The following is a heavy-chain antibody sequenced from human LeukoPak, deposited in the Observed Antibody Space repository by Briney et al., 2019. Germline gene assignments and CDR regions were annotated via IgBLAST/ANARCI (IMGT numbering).Heavy chain of an antibody. D-gene: IGHD1-26*01. Sequence: SETLSLTCTGSGGSISSYYWSWIRQPPGKGLEWIGYIYYSGSTNYNPFLKSRVTISVDTSKNQFSLKLSSVTAADTAVYYCARDSRGSYLGYWGQGTLVTVSS. J-gene: IGHJ4*02. CDR3: ARDSRGSYLGY. V-gene: IGHV4-59*01. CDR2: IYYSGST. CDR1: GGSISSYY.